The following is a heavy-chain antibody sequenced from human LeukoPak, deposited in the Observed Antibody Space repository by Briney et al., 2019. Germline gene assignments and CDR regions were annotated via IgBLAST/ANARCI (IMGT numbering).Heavy chain of an antibody. CDR1: GFTFDDYA. CDR3: ARALGGYNRRSYFDY. V-gene: IGHV3-9*01. Sequence: GGSLRLSCAASGFTFDDYAMHWVRQAPGKGLEWVSGISWNSGSIGYADSVKGRFTISRDNAKNSLYLQMNSLRAEDTALYYCARALGGYNRRSYFDYWGQGTLVTVSS. D-gene: IGHD5-24*01. CDR2: ISWNSGSI. J-gene: IGHJ4*02.